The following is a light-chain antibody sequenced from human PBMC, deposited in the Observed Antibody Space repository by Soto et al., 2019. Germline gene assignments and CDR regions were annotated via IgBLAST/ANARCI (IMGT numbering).Light chain of an antibody. CDR2: EVS. CDR3: SSYTSSSTYI. Sequence: QSVLTQPASVSGSPGQSITISCTGTSSDVGGYNYVSWYQQHPGKAPKLMVYEVSNRPSGVSNRFSGSKSGNTASLTISGLQAEDEAEYYCSSYTSSSTYIFGTATKVTVL. CDR1: SSDVGGYNY. J-gene: IGLJ1*01. V-gene: IGLV2-14*01.